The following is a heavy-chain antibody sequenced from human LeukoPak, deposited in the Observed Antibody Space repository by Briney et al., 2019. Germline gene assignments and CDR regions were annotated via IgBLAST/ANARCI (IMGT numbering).Heavy chain of an antibody. J-gene: IGHJ4*02. V-gene: IGHV4-61*02. CDR3: ARVRSGTYSDQYYFDF. D-gene: IGHD1-26*01. CDR2: IYTSGST. CDR1: GGSISSGSYY. Sequence: SQTLSLTCTVSGGSISSGSYYWSWIRQPAWKGLEWIGRIYTSGSTNYNPSLKSRVTISVDTTKTQFSLKLSSVTAADTAVYYCARVRSGTYSDQYYFDFWGQGTLVTVSS.